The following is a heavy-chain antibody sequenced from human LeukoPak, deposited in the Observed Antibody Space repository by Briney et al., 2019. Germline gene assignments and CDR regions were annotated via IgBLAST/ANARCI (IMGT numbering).Heavy chain of an antibody. CDR1: GFTFSRYSMN. D-gene: IGHD4-17*01. CDR2: IYYSGST. V-gene: IGHV4-39*01. CDR3: ARHVKKMTGGDYDAFDI. Sequence: GSLRLSCTASGFTFSRYSMNWVRQAPGKGLEWIGSIYYSGSTYYNPSLKSRVTISVDTSKNQFSLKLSSVTAADTAVYYCARHVKKMTGGDYDAFDIWGQGTMVTVSS. J-gene: IGHJ3*02.